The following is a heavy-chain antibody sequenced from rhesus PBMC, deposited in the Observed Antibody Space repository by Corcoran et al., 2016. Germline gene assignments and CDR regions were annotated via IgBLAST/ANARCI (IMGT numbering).Heavy chain of an antibody. V-gene: IGHV3-54*02. CDR3: VKGLYNWNDVRGWDS. Sequence: EVQLVESGGGLVQPGGSLRLSCAASGFTFSSYGMHWVRQAPGKGLEWVAIIWYDGSKKDYADSVKDRFTIARDNSEKMLYLQMNNLRVEDMAVYYCVKGLYNWNDVRGWDSWGQGVVVTVSS. J-gene: IGHJ6*01. D-gene: IGHD1-7*02. CDR2: IWYDGSKK. CDR1: GFTFSSYG.